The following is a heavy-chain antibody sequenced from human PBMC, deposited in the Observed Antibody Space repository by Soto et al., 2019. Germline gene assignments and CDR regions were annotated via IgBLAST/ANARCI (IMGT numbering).Heavy chain of an antibody. Sequence: PSETLSLTCAVNGGSFSGYFWSWIRQPPGKGLEWIGEIDHIGSTNYNPSLKSRVTMSVDTSKNQFSLKLSSVTAADTAVYYCARGVGSLYDYYYYGMDVWGQGTTVTVSS. CDR2: IDHIGST. V-gene: IGHV4-34*01. CDR3: ARGVGSLYDYYYYGMDV. J-gene: IGHJ6*02. D-gene: IGHD2-8*01. CDR1: GGSFSGYF.